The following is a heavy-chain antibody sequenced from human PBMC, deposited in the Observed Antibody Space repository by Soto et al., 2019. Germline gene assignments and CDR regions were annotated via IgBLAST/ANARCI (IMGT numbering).Heavy chain of an antibody. Sequence: RLSCAASGFTFDKYTMHWIRQAPGKGLEWVAVVSHDGAIKHYAESVKGRLTISRDNSRDTLSLQMNSLRPEDTAVYYCVRETQILRVVVPTPGSPRALDMWGQGTMVTVS. J-gene: IGHJ3*02. CDR3: VRETQILRVVVPTPGSPRALDM. CDR1: GFTFDKYT. CDR2: VSHDGAIK. V-gene: IGHV3-30-3*01. D-gene: IGHD2-15*01.